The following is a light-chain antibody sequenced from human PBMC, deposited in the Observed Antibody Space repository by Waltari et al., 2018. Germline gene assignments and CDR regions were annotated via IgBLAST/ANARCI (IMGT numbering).Light chain of an antibody. V-gene: IGLV1-51*01. CDR1: SSNIGNYF. CDR2: DNY. J-gene: IGLJ2*01. CDR3: ATWDNSLTAVV. Sequence: QSVLTQPPSVSAAPGQKVTISCSGSSSNIGNYFVSWYHQLPGATPKLLIYDNYKRPSGIPDRCSAAKSSTSATLDITGLQIGDEADYYCATWDNSLTAVVFGGGTKLTVL.